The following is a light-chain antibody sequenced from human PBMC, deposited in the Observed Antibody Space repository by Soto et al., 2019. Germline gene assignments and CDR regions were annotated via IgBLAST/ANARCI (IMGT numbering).Light chain of an antibody. Sequence: QSALTKPASVSGSPGQSITISCTGTSSDVGGYNYVSWYQQHPGKAPKLMIYDVSNLPSGVSNRFSGSKSGNTASLTISGLQAEDEADYYCSSYTSSSTLVFGGGTKLTVL. V-gene: IGLV2-14*01. CDR1: SSDVGGYNY. CDR3: SSYTSSSTLV. CDR2: DVS. J-gene: IGLJ2*01.